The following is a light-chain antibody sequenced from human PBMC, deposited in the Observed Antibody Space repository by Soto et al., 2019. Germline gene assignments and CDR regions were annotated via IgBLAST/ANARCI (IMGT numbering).Light chain of an antibody. CDR1: QSISSG. J-gene: IGKJ1*01. Sequence: IQSAHSHSTLSASVGDRVTITCRARQSISSGLAWYQQKPGKALKXMIYDASSLESGVLSRFSGSGSGTEFTLTNSSLQPDDFATYYCQQYNSCPQTFGQWTKVDIK. V-gene: IGKV1-5*01. CDR3: QQYNSCPQT. CDR2: DAS.